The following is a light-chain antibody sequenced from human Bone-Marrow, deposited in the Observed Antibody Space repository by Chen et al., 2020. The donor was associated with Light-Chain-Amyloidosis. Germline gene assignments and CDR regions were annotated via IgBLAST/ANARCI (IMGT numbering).Light chain of an antibody. CDR1: NSNIGASYD. CDR3: QSYDNSLSGNFV. V-gene: IGLV1-40*01. Sequence: QSVLTQPPSLSGAPGQRVTISCTGSNSNIGASYDVHWYQQLPGTAPKLLIYGNSNRPSVVPDRFAGSKSDTSASLAITGLQAEDEADYYCQSYDNSLSGNFVFGTGTKVTVL. J-gene: IGLJ1*01. CDR2: GNS.